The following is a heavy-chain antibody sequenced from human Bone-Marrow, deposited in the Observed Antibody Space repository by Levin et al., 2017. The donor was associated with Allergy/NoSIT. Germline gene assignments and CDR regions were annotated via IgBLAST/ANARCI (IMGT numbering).Heavy chain of an antibody. V-gene: IGHV3-30*03. D-gene: IGHD3-10*02. CDR2: ISYDGSDK. J-gene: IGHJ6*03. Sequence: LSLTCAASGFTFSSYGMHWVRQAPGKGLEWVSFISYDGSDKDYADSVKGRFTVSRDRSKNTLYLHMSSLRADDTAVYYCARVLMSYYMDVWGKGTTVTVSS. CDR1: GFTFSSYG. CDR3: ARVLMSYYMDV.